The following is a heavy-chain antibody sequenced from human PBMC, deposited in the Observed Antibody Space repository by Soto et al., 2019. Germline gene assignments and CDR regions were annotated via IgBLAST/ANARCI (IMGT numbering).Heavy chain of an antibody. D-gene: IGHD1-7*01. V-gene: IGHV3-9*01. CDR3: AKTHRDNWNYIFGGTITSSHSGGYFDY. J-gene: IGHJ4*02. CDR2: ISWNSGSI. CDR1: GFTFDDYA. Sequence: GGSLRLSCAASGFTFDDYAMHWVRQAPGKGLEWVSGISWNSGSIGYADSVKGRFTISRDNAKNSLYLQMNSLRAEDTALYYCAKTHRDNWNYIFGGTITSSHSGGYFDYWGQGTLVTVSS.